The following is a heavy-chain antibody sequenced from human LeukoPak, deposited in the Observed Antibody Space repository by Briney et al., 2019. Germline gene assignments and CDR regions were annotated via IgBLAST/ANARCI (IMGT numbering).Heavy chain of an antibody. V-gene: IGHV1-69*13. CDR2: IIPIFGTA. Sequence: SVKVSCKASGYTFTGYYMHWVRQAPGQGLEWMGGIIPIFGTANYAQKFQGRVTITADESTSTAYMELSSLRSEDTAVYYCARAPYSSGGSTNYYYYYYMDVWGKGTTVTVSS. CDR3: ARAPYSSGGSTNYYYYYYMDV. J-gene: IGHJ6*03. D-gene: IGHD6-19*01. CDR1: GYTFTGYY.